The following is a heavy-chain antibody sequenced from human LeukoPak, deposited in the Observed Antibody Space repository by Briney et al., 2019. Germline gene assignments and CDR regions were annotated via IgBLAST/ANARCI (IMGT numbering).Heavy chain of an antibody. CDR1: GFTFSSYW. D-gene: IGHD5-24*01. J-gene: IGHJ4*02. CDR3: ARSPPRGREGY. V-gene: IGHV3-7*03. Sequence: GGSLRLSCAASGFTFSSYWMSWVRQAPGKGLEWVANIKQDGSEKYYVDSVKGRFTISRDNAKNSLYLQMNSLRVEDTAVYYCARSPPRGREGYWGQGTLVTVSS. CDR2: IKQDGSEK.